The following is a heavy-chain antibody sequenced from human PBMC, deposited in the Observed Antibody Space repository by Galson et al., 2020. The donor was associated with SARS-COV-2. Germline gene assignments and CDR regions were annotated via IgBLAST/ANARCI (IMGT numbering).Heavy chain of an antibody. D-gene: IGHD3-3*01. CDR3: ARSQGPILEWLLPKFDY. Sequence: SETLSLTCTVSGASISSAGYYWGWIRQPPGKGLEWIGYIFNSGSTSYNSSLKSRITISMDTSRNQFSLRLTSVTAADTAVYFCARSQGPILEWLLPKFDYWGQGALVTVSS. CDR1: GASISSAGYY. J-gene: IGHJ4*02. V-gene: IGHV4-31*03. CDR2: IFNSGST.